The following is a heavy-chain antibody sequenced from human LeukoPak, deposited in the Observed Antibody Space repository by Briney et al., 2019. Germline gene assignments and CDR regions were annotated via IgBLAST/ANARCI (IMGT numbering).Heavy chain of an antibody. J-gene: IGHJ6*02. CDR1: GFTFSSYW. V-gene: IGHV3-7*03. Sequence: PGGSLRLSCAASGFTFSSYWMSWVRQAPGKGLEWVANIKQDGSEKYYVDSVKGRFTISRDNAKNSLYLQMNSLRAEDTAVYYCARVPDYYDSSGYYYYYYCGMDVWGQGTTVTVSS. CDR2: IKQDGSEK. CDR3: ARVPDYYDSSGYYYYYYCGMDV. D-gene: IGHD3-22*01.